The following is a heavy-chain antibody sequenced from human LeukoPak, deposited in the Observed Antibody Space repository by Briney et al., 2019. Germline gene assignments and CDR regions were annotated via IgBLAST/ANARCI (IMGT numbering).Heavy chain of an antibody. CDR1: GYTFTGYY. J-gene: IGHJ4*02. D-gene: IGHD3-22*01. Sequence: ASVKVSCKASGYTFTGYYMHWVRQAPGQGLEWMGWINPNSGGTNYAQKFQGRITMTRDTSISTAYMELSRLRPDDTAVYYCARHYYDSSGYYFEGFDYWGQGTLVTVSS. CDR3: ARHYYDSSGYYFEGFDY. CDR2: INPNSGGT. V-gene: IGHV1-2*02.